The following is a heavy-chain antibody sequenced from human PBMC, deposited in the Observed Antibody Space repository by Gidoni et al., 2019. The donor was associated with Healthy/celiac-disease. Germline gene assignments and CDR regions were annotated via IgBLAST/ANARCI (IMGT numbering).Heavy chain of an antibody. J-gene: IGHJ6*02. D-gene: IGHD2-15*01. Sequence: QVQLVQSGAEVKKPGSSVKVSCKASGGTFSSYAISWVRQAPGQGLEWMGGIIPIFGTANYAQKFQGRVTITADESTSTAYMELSSLRSEDTAVYYCARGDCSGGSCYWTNYYYYYGMDVWGQGTTVTVSS. CDR1: GGTFSSYA. CDR3: ARGDCSGGSCYWTNYYYYYGMDV. CDR2: IIPIFGTA. V-gene: IGHV1-69*01.